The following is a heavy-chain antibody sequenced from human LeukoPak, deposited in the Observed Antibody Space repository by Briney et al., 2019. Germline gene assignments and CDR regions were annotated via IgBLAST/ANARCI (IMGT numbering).Heavy chain of an antibody. J-gene: IGHJ5*02. Sequence: GESLKISCKGSGYTFTTSWIGWVRQMPGKGLEWMGIVYPGGSDTRYSPSFQGQVTISADKSISTAYLQWSSLKASDTAMYYCARQSDYYDSSGTRNWFDPWGQGTLVTVSS. D-gene: IGHD3-22*01. V-gene: IGHV5-51*01. CDR2: VYPGGSDT. CDR3: ARQSDYYDSSGTRNWFDP. CDR1: GYTFTTSW.